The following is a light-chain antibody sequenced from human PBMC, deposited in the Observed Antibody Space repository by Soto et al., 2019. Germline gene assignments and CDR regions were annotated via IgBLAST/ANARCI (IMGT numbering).Light chain of an antibody. CDR1: SSDVGTHGY. V-gene: IGLV2-8*01. CDR2: DVT. Sequence: QSALTQPPSASGSPGQSVTISCTGTSSDVGTHGYVSWYQQHAGKAPKLVIYDVTKRPSGVPDRFSGSKSGNTASLTVSGLQADDEADYYCMCYAGGNNWVFGGGTKLTVL. CDR3: MCYAGGNNWV. J-gene: IGLJ3*02.